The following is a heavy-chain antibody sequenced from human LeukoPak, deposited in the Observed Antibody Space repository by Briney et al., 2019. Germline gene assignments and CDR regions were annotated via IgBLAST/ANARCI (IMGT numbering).Heavy chain of an antibody. CDR1: GGSISSGGYY. CDR3: TTDREVRGVIRHY. V-gene: IGHV4-30-2*01. CDR2: IYHSGST. J-gene: IGHJ4*02. Sequence: PSETLSLTCTVSGGSISSGGYYWSWIRQPPGKGLEWIGYIYHSGSTYYNPSLKSRVTISVDRSKNQFSLKLSSVTAADTAVYYCTTDREVRGVIRHYWGQGTLVTVSS. D-gene: IGHD3-10*01.